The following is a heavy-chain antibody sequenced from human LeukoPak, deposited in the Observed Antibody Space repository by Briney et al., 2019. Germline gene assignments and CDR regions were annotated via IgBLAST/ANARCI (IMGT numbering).Heavy chain of an antibody. J-gene: IGHJ4*02. Sequence: PSETLSLTCAVSGYSISSGYYWGWIRQPPGKGLEWIGSIYHSGSTYYNPSLKSRVTISVDTSKNQFSLKLSSVTAADTAVYYCARFYDFRSGLIDYWGQGTLVTVSS. CDR2: IYHSGST. CDR3: ARFYDFRSGLIDY. V-gene: IGHV4-38-2*01. D-gene: IGHD3-3*01. CDR1: GYSISSGYY.